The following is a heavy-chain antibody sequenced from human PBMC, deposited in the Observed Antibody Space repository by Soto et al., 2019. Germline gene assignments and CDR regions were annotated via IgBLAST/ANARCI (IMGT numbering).Heavy chain of an antibody. D-gene: IGHD4-17*01. Sequence: EEQLLESGGGLVQPGGSLRLSCAASGFSCSSYGMSWVRQAPGKGLEWVSGISGGGDSTYYADSLKVRFTISRDKSKNTLYLQINSLRAEDTAVYYCAIGQDDYGDSDVWFDPWGQGTLVSVSS. V-gene: IGHV3-23*01. CDR1: GFSCSSYG. CDR2: ISGGGDST. J-gene: IGHJ5*02. CDR3: AIGQDDYGDSDVWFDP.